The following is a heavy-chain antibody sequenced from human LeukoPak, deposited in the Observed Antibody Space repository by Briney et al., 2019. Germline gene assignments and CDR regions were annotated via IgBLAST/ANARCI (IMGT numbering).Heavy chain of an antibody. Sequence: GGSLRLSCAASGFTFSDYYMSWIRQAPGKGLEWVSYISSSSSTIYYADSVKGRFTISRDNAKNSLYLQMNSLRAEDTAVYYCARERTYDSSGYFFDYWGQGTLVTVSS. J-gene: IGHJ4*02. CDR2: ISSSSSTI. D-gene: IGHD3-22*01. V-gene: IGHV3-11*04. CDR3: ARERTYDSSGYFFDY. CDR1: GFTFSDYY.